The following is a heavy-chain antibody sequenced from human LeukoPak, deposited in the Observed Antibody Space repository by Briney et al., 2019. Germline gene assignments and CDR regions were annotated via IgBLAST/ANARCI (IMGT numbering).Heavy chain of an antibody. CDR2: ISGSGSGGST. D-gene: IGHD2-15*01. J-gene: IGHJ4*02. V-gene: IGHV3-23*01. Sequence: PGGSLRLSCAASGFTFSNFAMSWVRQAPGKGLEWVSGISGSGSGGSTYYADSVKGRFTISRDNSKNTLYLQMNSLRAEDTAVYYCAKQGCSGGSCYFDYWGQGTLVTVSS. CDR1: GFTFSNFA. CDR3: AKQGCSGGSCYFDY.